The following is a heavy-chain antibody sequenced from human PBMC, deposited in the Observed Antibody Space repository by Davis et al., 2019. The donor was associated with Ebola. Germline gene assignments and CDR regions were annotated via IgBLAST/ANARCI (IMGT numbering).Heavy chain of an antibody. CDR2: ISHSGST. CDR3: AREEYSSSVFDY. Sequence: SETLSLTCTVSGGSISNGDYSWSWIRQPPGKGLEWIGEISHSGSTNYNPSLKSRVTISVDTSKNQFSLKLSSVTAADTAVYYCAREEYSSSVFDYWGQGILVTVSS. CDR1: GGSISNGDYS. V-gene: IGHV4-39*07. D-gene: IGHD6-6*01. J-gene: IGHJ4*02.